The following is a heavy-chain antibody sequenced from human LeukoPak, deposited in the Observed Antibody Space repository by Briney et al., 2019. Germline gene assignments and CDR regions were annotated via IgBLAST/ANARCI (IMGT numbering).Heavy chain of an antibody. CDR1: GFTFSTSA. J-gene: IGHJ4*02. Sequence: GGSLRLSCAASGFTFSTSAMSWVRQAPGKGLEWVSAISGSGGSTYYADSVKGRFTISRDNSKNTLYLQMNSLRAEDAAVYYCAKDGHCSSTSCYTYDYWGQGTLVTVSS. V-gene: IGHV3-23*01. CDR2: ISGSGGST. CDR3: AKDGHCSSTSCYTYDY. D-gene: IGHD2-2*02.